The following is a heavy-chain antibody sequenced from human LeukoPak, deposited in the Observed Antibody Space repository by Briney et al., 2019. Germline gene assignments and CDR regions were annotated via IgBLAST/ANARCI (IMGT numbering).Heavy chain of an antibody. V-gene: IGHV4-59*02. Sequence: SETLSLTCTVSDGSVSSYYWSWIRLPPGKGLEWIGYIYYSGNSIYNPSLKSRVTISGDTSKNQFSLKLSSVTAADTAVYYCARGREVGGARVGYYYYYMDVWGKGTTVTVSS. D-gene: IGHD6-19*01. CDR2: IYYSGNS. CDR1: DGSVSSYY. CDR3: ARGREVGGARVGYYYYYMDV. J-gene: IGHJ6*03.